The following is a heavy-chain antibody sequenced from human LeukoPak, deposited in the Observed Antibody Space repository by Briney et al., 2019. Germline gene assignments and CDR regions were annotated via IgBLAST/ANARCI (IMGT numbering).Heavy chain of an antibody. CDR3: ARAGPRAAFDI. V-gene: IGHV4-61*01. Sequence: SETLSLTCAVSGYSISSGYYWSWIRQPPGKGLEWIGYIYYRGSTNYNPSLKSRVTISVDTSKNQFSLKLSSVTAADTAVYYCARAGPRAAFDIWGQGTMVTVSS. CDR2: IYYRGST. J-gene: IGHJ3*02. CDR1: GYSISSGYY.